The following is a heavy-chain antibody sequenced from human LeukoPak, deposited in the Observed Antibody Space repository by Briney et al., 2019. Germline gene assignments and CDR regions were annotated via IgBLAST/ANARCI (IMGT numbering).Heavy chain of an antibody. CDR3: VRGTNDWTGIDY. CDR1: GFTFSNYW. D-gene: IGHD2-8*01. V-gene: IGHV3-74*01. Sequence: PRGSLRLSCAASGFTFSNYWMHWVRQAPGKGLVWVSRINPDGSSTDYADSVKGRFTISRDNARNTLYLQMNSLRVEDTAIYYCVRGTNDWTGIDYWGQGTLVTVSS. J-gene: IGHJ4*02. CDR2: INPDGSST.